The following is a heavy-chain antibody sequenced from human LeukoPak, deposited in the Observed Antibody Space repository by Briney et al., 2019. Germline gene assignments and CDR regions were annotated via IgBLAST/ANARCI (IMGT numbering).Heavy chain of an antibody. V-gene: IGHV3-30*18. Sequence: GRSLRLSCAASGFTFSNCGIHWVRQAPGKGLEWVAVISYDGSNQYYADSLKGRFTISRDNSKNTLYLQMNSLRAEDTAVYYCAKPLWFGELSFAFDIWGQGTMVTVSS. CDR1: GFTFSNCG. CDR2: ISYDGSNQ. CDR3: AKPLWFGELSFAFDI. D-gene: IGHD3-10*01. J-gene: IGHJ3*02.